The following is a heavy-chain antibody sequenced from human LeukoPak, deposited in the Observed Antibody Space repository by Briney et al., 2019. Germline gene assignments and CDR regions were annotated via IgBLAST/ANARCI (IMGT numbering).Heavy chain of an antibody. D-gene: IGHD4-23*01. CDR1: GYTFTSYD. CDR3: ARKHDYGGKRRNYYYMDV. V-gene: IGHV1-8*01. Sequence: ASVKVSCKASGYTFTSYDINWVRQATGQGLEWMGWMNPNSGNTGYAQKFQGRVTMTRNTSISTAYMELSSLRSEDTAVYYCARKHDYGGKRRNYYYMDVWGKGTTVTVSS. J-gene: IGHJ6*03. CDR2: MNPNSGNT.